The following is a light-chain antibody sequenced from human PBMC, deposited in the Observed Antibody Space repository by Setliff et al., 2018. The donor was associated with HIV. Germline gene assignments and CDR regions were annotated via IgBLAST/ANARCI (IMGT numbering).Light chain of an antibody. V-gene: IGLV1-44*01. CDR1: SSNIGANT. CDR3: ASWDDSLNGWV. CDR2: RND. J-gene: IGLJ3*02. Sequence: QSALTQPPSASGTPGQRVTISCSGSSSNIGANTVHWFQQLPGTAPKLLIYRNDQRPSGVPARFSGSKSGTSASLAISGLQAEGEADYFCASWDDSLNGWVFGGGTK.